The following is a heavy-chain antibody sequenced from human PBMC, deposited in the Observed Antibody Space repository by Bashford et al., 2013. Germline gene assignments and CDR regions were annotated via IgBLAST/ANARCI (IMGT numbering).Heavy chain of an antibody. D-gene: IGHD6-13*01. J-gene: IGHJ4*02. Sequence: VRQAPGKGLEWVSAIGGSGSTTYYAESVRGRFTISRDNSKNMLYLQMNSLRVEDTAVYYCARDKSPLKQQLVLIYGDHIDYVGPGNPGHRLL. V-gene: IGHV3-23*01. CDR3: ARDKSPLKQQLVLIYGDHIDY. CDR2: IGGSGSTT.